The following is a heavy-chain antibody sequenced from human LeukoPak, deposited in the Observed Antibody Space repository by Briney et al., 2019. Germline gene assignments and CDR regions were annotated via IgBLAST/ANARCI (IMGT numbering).Heavy chain of an antibody. J-gene: IGHJ1*01. D-gene: IGHD4-17*01. CDR2: ISGSGGST. CDR3: AKEPLEAVTTGYFQH. Sequence: GGCLRLSRAASGFTFSGYAMSWGSDAPGRGLEWVSAISGSGGSTYYADYVKGRFTISRDNSKNTLYLQMNSLRAEDTAVYYCAKEPLEAVTTGYFQHWGQGTLVTVSS. CDR1: GFTFSGYA. V-gene: IGHV3-23*01.